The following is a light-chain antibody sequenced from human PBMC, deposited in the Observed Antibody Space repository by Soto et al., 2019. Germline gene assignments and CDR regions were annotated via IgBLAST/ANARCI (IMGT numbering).Light chain of an antibody. Sequence: QSVLTQPPSLSGTPGQTVTISCIGSRSNIGSAIVHWYQQLPGTAPKHLIYMNSQRPSGVPDRFSGSESGTSASLVITGLRPEDEADYYCVAWDDNLGSRVFGGGTKVTVL. CDR3: VAWDDNLGSRV. V-gene: IGLV1-47*01. CDR2: MNS. J-gene: IGLJ3*02. CDR1: RSNIGSAI.